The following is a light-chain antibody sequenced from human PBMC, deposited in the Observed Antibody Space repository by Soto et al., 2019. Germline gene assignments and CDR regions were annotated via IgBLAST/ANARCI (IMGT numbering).Light chain of an antibody. Sequence: QSALTQPASVSGSPGQSITISCTGTNSDIGNYRYVSWYQQHPGKAPKLLISEVTHRPSGVSDRFSGSKSGNTASLTISGLQTEDEADYYCSSYTSSSTYVFGTGTKLTVL. CDR1: NSDIGNYRY. CDR2: EVT. CDR3: SSYTSSSTYV. J-gene: IGLJ1*01. V-gene: IGLV2-14*01.